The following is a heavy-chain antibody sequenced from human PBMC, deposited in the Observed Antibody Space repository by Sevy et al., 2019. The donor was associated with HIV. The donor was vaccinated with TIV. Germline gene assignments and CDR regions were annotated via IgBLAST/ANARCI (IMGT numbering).Heavy chain of an antibody. V-gene: IGHV4-39*01. Sequence: SETLSLTCTVSGDSISSSNFYWGWIRQPPGKGLEWIGSIYYSGSTYSNPSLKSRVTISVDTSKVQFSLKLRSVTAADTAVYYCARLFDDSSGPPSDYWGQGTLVTVSS. CDR3: ARLFDDSSGPPSDY. D-gene: IGHD3-22*01. J-gene: IGHJ4*02. CDR2: IYYSGST. CDR1: GDSISSSNFY.